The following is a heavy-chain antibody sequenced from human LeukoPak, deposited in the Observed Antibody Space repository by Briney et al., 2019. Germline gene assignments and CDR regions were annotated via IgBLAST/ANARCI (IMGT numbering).Heavy chain of an antibody. Sequence: SETLSLTCTVSGGSISSYYWSWIRQSPGKGLEWIGYIYYSGSTNCSPSLRSRVTMSVDTSKNQFSLKLSSVTAADTAVYYCASSVTPAYWYFDLWGRGTLVTVSS. CDR2: IYYSGST. CDR1: GGSISSYY. D-gene: IGHD2-2*01. V-gene: IGHV4-59*01. CDR3: ASSVTPAYWYFDL. J-gene: IGHJ2*01.